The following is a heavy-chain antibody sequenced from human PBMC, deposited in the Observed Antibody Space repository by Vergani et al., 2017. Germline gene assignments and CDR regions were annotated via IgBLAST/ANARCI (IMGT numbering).Heavy chain of an antibody. J-gene: IGHJ4*02. Sequence: QVQLVQSGAEVKKPGASVKVSCKASGYTFTSYYMHWVRQAPGQGLEWMGWINPNSGGTNYAQKFQGRVTMTRDTSISTAYMELSRLRSDDTAVYYCARGTRKGVVPAAIPNFDYWGQGTLVTVSS. D-gene: IGHD2-2*01. CDR2: INPNSGGT. CDR3: ARGTRKGVVPAAIPNFDY. CDR1: GYTFTSYY. V-gene: IGHV1-2*02.